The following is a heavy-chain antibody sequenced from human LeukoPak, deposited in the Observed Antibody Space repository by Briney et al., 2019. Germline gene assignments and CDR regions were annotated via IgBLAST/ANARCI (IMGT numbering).Heavy chain of an antibody. D-gene: IGHD6-6*01. Sequence: PSETLSLTCTVSGDSINSGDYYWSWIRQPPGKGPEWIGYVYFTGRTQYNPSLKSRVSISIDTSKNQFSLKLSSVTAADSAVYYCARDGSSSHYYYYMDVWGKGTTVTVSS. CDR3: ARDGSSSHYYYYMDV. CDR2: VYFTGRT. V-gene: IGHV4-30-4*08. J-gene: IGHJ6*03. CDR1: GDSINSGDYY.